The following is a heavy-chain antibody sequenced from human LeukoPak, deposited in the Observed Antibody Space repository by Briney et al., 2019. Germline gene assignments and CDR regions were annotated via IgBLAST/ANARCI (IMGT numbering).Heavy chain of an antibody. Sequence: GGSLRLSCAASGFTFSNAWMSWVRQAPGKGLEWVSSISSSSSYIYYADSVKGRFTISRDTAKNSLYLQMNSLRAEDTAVYYCARAYCSGGSCYPFDYWGQGTLVTVSS. V-gene: IGHV3-21*01. CDR2: ISSSSSYI. J-gene: IGHJ4*02. D-gene: IGHD2-15*01. CDR3: ARAYCSGGSCYPFDY. CDR1: GFTFSNAW.